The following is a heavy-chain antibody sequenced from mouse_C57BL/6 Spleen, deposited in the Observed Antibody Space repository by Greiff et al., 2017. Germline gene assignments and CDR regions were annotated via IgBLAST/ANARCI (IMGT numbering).Heavy chain of an antibody. CDR3: ARYDYDDYYAMDY. D-gene: IGHD2-4*01. CDR2: INPGSGGT. V-gene: IGHV1-54*01. J-gene: IGHJ4*01. CDR1: GYAFTNSL. Sequence: QVQLQQSGAELVRPGTSVKVSCKASGYAFTNSLIEWVKQRPGQGLEWIGVINPGSGGTNFNEKFKGKATLTADKSSSTAYMQLSSLTSEYSAVYFCARYDYDDYYAMDYWGQGTSVTVSS.